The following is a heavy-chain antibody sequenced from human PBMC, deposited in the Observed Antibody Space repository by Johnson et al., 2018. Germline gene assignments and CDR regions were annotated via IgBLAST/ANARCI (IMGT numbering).Heavy chain of an antibody. J-gene: IGHJ3*02. CDR2: IYSSGNT. V-gene: IGHV3-53*01. CDR1: GFTVSSNY. Sequence: VQLLESGGGLIQPGGSLRLSCAASGFTVSSNYMTWVRQAPGKGLEWVSVIYSSGNTYYADSVKGRFTISRDNSKNTLYLQMNSLRAEDTAVYYCARGHRDLGGFDIWGQGTMVTVSS. D-gene: IGHD2-15*01. CDR3: ARGHRDLGGFDI.